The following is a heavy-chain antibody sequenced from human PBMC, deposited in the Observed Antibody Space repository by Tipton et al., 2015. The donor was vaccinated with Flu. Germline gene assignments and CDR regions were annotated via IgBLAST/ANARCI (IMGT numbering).Heavy chain of an antibody. V-gene: IGHV4-39*01. CDR1: GGSMSTSSYY. D-gene: IGHD6-19*01. Sequence: PGLVKPSETLSLTCTVSGGSMSTSSYYWGWIRQPPGKGLEWIGTVYYNGTYYNPSLGRRLTISIDTSKNQFSLMLTSVTAADTGVYYCARQEHWLAPRFDPWGQGTLVTVSS. CDR2: VYYNGT. CDR3: ARQEHWLAPRFDP. J-gene: IGHJ5*02.